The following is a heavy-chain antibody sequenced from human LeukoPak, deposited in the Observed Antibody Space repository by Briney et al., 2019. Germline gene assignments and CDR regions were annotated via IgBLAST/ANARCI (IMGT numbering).Heavy chain of an antibody. CDR2: IWNDGSNK. CDR3: AQDDDYGDYDY. V-gene: IGHV3-33*06. CDR1: GFTFSTYG. Sequence: GSLRLSCAASGFTFSTYGMHWVRQAPGKGLEWVAVIWNDGSNKYYADSVKGRFTIARDNSKNTLYLQMNSLRAEDTAVHYCAQDDDYGDYDYWGQGTLVTVSS. J-gene: IGHJ4*02. D-gene: IGHD4-17*01.